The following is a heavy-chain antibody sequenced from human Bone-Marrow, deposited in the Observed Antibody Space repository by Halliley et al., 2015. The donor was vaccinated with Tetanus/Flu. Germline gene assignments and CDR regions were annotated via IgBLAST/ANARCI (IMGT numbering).Heavy chain of an antibody. CDR1: RFDFSTHS. Sequence: SLRLSCAASRFDFSTHSMNWVRQAPGKGLEWVSSISGSGAYTFYADSVKGRFTISRDNAKNSLYLQMNSLRAEDTAIYYCARGPAVVVQWVAGTGHPFDYWGQGTLVTVSS. V-gene: IGHV3-21*06. J-gene: IGHJ4*02. CDR3: ARGPAVVVQWVAGTGHPFDY. CDR2: ISGSGAYT. D-gene: IGHD6-19*01.